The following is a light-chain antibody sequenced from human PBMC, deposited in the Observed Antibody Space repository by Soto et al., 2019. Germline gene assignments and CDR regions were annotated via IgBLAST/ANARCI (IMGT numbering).Light chain of an antibody. V-gene: IGKV3D-11*01. CDR3: QQRSNWPIT. Sequence: EIVMTQSPATLSVSRGERATLSCRANQAISSNLAWYQQKPGQAPRLLIYDASNRATGIPARFSGSGSGTDFTLTISSLEPEDFAVYYCQQRSNWPITFGPGTKVDIK. CDR2: DAS. J-gene: IGKJ3*01. CDR1: QAISSN.